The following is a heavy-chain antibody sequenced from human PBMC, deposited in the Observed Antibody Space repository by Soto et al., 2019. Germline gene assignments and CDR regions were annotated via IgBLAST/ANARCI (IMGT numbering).Heavy chain of an antibody. CDR2: IIPIFGTA. V-gene: IGHV1-69*06. J-gene: IGHJ6*02. CDR1: GSTFSSYA. Sequence: ASVKVSCKASGSTFSSYAISWVRQAPGQGLEWMGGIIPIFGTANYAQKFQGRVTITADKSTSTAYMELSSLRSEDTAVYYCARSELGSNHLYYYYDVIDVWGQGTTVPVSS. D-gene: IGHD7-27*01. CDR3: ARSELGSNHLYYYYDVIDV.